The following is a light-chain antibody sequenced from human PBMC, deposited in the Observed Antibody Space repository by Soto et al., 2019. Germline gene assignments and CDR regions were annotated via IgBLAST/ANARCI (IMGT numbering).Light chain of an antibody. CDR3: SSYTSSSTRPRF. CDR2: DVN. V-gene: IGLV2-14*01. CDR1: SSDVGGYNY. Sequence: QSALTQPASVSGSTGQSITISCTGTSSDVGGYNYVSWYQQHPGKAPKLMIYDVNHRSYGVSNRVSGAKSGNTASLTIAGLQAEDEEDYYCSSYTSSSTRPRFFGALTKVNVL. J-gene: IGLJ1*01.